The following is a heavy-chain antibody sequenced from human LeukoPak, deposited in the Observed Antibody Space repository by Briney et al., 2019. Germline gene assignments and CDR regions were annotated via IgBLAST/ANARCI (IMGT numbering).Heavy chain of an antibody. J-gene: IGHJ6*03. CDR2: ITSDGTDS. CDR1: GFTFRSHW. Sequence: GGSLRLSCVASGFTFRSHWIHWVRQAPGKGLVWVSRITSDGTDSIYADSVKGRFTVSRNNAENTVYLQMNSLSAEDTALYYCARETCTTCYTYSYYYYMDVWGKGTTVTVSS. V-gene: IGHV3-74*01. D-gene: IGHD2-2*01. CDR3: ARETCTTCYTYSYYYYMDV.